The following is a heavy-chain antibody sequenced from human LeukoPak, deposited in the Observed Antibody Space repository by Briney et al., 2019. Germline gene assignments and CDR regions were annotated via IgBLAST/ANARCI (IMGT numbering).Heavy chain of an antibody. CDR1: GFAFSGYW. D-gene: IGHD6-19*01. J-gene: IGHJ4*02. V-gene: IGHV3-74*01. Sequence: GGSLRLSCAASGFAFSGYWMHWVSQAPGKGLVWLSRINGDGYSISYADSVKGRFTISRDNAKKTLYLQMNSLRAEDTAMYYCARGEAVAGNDHWGQGALVTVSS. CDR2: INGDGYSI. CDR3: ARGEAVAGNDH.